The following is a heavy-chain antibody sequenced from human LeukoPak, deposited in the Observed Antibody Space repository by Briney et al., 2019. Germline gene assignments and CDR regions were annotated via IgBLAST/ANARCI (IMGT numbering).Heavy chain of an antibody. V-gene: IGHV4-59*08. CDR3: ARLSITYHYDTSGQGTLFDY. J-gene: IGHJ4*02. CDR1: GGSITNYY. CDR2: IYYSGNT. D-gene: IGHD3-22*01. Sequence: SETLSLTCTVSGGSITNYYWSWIRQPPGKELEWIGYIYYSGNTNYNPSLGSRVTISVDTSKNHLSLRLTSVTAADTAVYYCARLSITYHYDTSGQGTLFDYWGQGTLVTVSS.